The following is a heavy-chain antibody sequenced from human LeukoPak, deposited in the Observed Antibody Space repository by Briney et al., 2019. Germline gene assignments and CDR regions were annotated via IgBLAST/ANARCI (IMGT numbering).Heavy chain of an antibody. D-gene: IGHD2-15*01. CDR2: INPSGGST. V-gene: IGHV1-46*01. CDR1: GYTFTSYY. CDR3: ASAIGCSGGSCYSDY. J-gene: IGHJ4*02. Sequence: ASVKVSCKASGYTFTSYYMHWVRQAPGQGLEWMGIINPSGGSTSYAQKFQGRVTMTRDTSTSTVHMELSSLRSEDTAVYYCASAIGCSGGSCYSDYWGQGTLVTVSS.